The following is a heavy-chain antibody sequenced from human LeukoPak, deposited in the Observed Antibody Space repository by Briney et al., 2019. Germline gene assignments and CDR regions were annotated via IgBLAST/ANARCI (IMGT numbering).Heavy chain of an antibody. CDR1: GFSFSNIA. J-gene: IGHJ4*02. Sequence: GRTLRLSCAASGFSFSNIAMTWVRQAPGKGLEWVSSISGSAGSAYYADSVKGRFSISRDNSKNTLYLQMNSLRADDTAVYYCGGSRSFFWGQGTLVTVSS. V-gene: IGHV3-23*01. D-gene: IGHD6-13*01. CDR2: ISGSAGSA. CDR3: GGSRSFF.